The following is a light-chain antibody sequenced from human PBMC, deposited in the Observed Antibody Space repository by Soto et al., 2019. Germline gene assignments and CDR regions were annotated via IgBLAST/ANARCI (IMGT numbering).Light chain of an antibody. CDR2: GAS. V-gene: IGKV3-20*01. CDR1: QSVSSSY. J-gene: IGKJ1*01. CDR3: QQYGSSPRT. Sequence: EIVLTQSPGTLSLSPGERATLSCRASQSVSSSYLAWYQQKPGQAPRLLIYGASSSATGIPDRFSGSGSGTDFTLTISRLEPDDFALYYWQQYGSSPRTFRQGTKVEIK.